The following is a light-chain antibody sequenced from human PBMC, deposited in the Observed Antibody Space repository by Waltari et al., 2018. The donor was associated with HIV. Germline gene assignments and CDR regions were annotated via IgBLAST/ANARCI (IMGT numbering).Light chain of an antibody. V-gene: IGKV1-39*01. CDR1: QSIRSN. Sequence: DIQMTQSPSSLSASIVGSVTITFRSSQSIRSNLNRYQQKPGKAPKLLIYAAYSLQSGVPSRFSGSGSGTDFTLTISSLQPEDFVTYHCEQSYNSPRTFGQGTKVEIK. CDR3: EQSYNSPRT. CDR2: AAY. J-gene: IGKJ1*01.